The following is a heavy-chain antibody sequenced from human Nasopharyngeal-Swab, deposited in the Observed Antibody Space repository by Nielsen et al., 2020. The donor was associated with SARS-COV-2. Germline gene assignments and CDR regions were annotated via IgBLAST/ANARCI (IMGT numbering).Heavy chain of an antibody. V-gene: IGHV4-61*01. Sequence: SETLSLTCTVSGGSVSTHSHYWSWIRQPPGKGLEWIGYIYYSGSTNYNPSLKSRVTISVDTSKNQFSLKLSSVTAADTAVYYCARGFDYWGQGTLVTVSS. CDR1: GGSVSTHSHY. J-gene: IGHJ4*02. CDR3: ARGFDY. CDR2: IYYSGST.